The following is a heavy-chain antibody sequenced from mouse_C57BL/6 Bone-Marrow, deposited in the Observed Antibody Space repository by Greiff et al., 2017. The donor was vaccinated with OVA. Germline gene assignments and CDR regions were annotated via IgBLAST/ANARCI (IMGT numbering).Heavy chain of an antibody. D-gene: IGHD1-1*02. CDR1: GFTFSSYA. J-gene: IGHJ3*01. CDR3: AREGGWWFAY. Sequence: DVKLVESGGGLVKPGGSLKLSCAASGFTFSSYAMSWVRQTPEKRLEWVATISDGGSYTYYPDNVKGRFTISRDNAKNNLYLQMSHLKSEDTAMYYCAREGGWWFAYWGQGTLVTVSA. CDR2: ISDGGSYT. V-gene: IGHV5-4*01.